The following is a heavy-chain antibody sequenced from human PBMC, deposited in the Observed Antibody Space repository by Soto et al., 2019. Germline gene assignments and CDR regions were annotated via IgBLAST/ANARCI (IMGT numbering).Heavy chain of an antibody. Sequence: EVQLVESGGGLVQPGESLTLSCAASGFTFSSYWMHWVRQAPGTGLVWVSRIKVDGSGTYYADSVQGRFTISGDNAKNTLYLQLTRMRVEDTAGYFCARGDGDRFDGNGYLGRPWGQGTLVTVSS. CDR2: IKVDGSGT. V-gene: IGHV3-74*01. CDR1: GFTFSSYW. J-gene: IGHJ5*02. CDR3: ARGDGDRFDGNGYLGRP. D-gene: IGHD5-18*01.